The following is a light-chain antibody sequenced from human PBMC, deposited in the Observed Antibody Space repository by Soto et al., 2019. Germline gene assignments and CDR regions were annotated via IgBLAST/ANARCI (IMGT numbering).Light chain of an antibody. CDR3: LQYNNYSGT. V-gene: IGKV1-5*01. J-gene: IGKJ1*01. CDR2: DAS. CDR1: QSITSW. Sequence: QMTQCRSTLSATVGDTVAITCLAIQSITSWLAWYQHKPGKAPKLLIYDASNLESGVPSRFSGSGSGTEFTLTVSCLHPDYFATYYCLQYNNYSGTFAQGTRVDIK.